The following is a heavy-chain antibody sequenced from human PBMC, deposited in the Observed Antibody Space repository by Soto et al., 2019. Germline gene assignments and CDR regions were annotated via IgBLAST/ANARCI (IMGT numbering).Heavy chain of an antibody. CDR2: IYYSGST. D-gene: IGHD7-27*01. J-gene: IGHJ4*02. CDR1: GGSIASSLYY. CDR3: ARGPSGDKVDY. V-gene: IGHV4-39*02. Sequence: SETLSLTCTVSGGSIASSLYYWGWVRQSPGKGLEWIESIYYSGSTHYNPSLKSRVTVSVDTSKNHFSLKLTSVTAADTAVYYCARGPSGDKVDYWGQGIQVTVSS.